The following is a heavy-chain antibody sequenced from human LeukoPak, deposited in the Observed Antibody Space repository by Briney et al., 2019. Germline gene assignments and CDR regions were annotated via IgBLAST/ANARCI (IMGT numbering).Heavy chain of an antibody. D-gene: IGHD6-19*01. V-gene: IGHV4-59*01. J-gene: IGHJ6*03. Sequence: SETLSLTCTVSGGSISSYYWSWIRQPPGKGLEWIGYIYYSGSTNYNPSLKSRVTISVDTSKNQFSLKLSSVTAADTAVYYCAREVLVAAGTSLYYYYYMDVWGKGTTVTVSS. CDR3: AREVLVAAGTSLYYYYYMDV. CDR1: GGSISSYY. CDR2: IYYSGST.